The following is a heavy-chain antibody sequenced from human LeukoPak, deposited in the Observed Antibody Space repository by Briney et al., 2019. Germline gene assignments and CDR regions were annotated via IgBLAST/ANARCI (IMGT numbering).Heavy chain of an antibody. Sequence: SVKVSCKASGYTFTGYYMHWVRQAPGQGLEWMGGIIPIFGTANYAQKFQGRVTITADESTSTAYMELSSLRSEDTAVYYCARDRGRDGYTFIDYWGQGTLVTVSS. CDR1: GYTFTGYY. J-gene: IGHJ4*02. CDR2: IIPIFGTA. D-gene: IGHD5-24*01. CDR3: ARDRGRDGYTFIDY. V-gene: IGHV1-69*13.